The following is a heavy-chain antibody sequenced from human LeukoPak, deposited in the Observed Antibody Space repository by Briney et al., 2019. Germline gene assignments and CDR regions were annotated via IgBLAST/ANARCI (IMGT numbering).Heavy chain of an antibody. V-gene: IGHV4-38-2*01. CDR1: GYSISSGYY. CDR3: ARHGVRFNWFDP. J-gene: IGHJ5*02. Sequence: PSETLSLTCAVSGYSISSGYYWGWIRQPPGKGLEWIGSIYHSGSTYYNPSLKSRVTISVDTSKNQFSLKLSSVTAADTAVYYCARHGVRFNWFDPWGQGTLVTVSS. D-gene: IGHD3-3*01. CDR2: IYHSGST.